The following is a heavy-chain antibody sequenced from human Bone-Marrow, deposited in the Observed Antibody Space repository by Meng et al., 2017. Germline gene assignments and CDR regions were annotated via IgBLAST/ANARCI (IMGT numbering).Heavy chain of an antibody. D-gene: IGHD2-15*01. Sequence: GESLKISCAASGFTFSSYAMHWVRQASGKGLEWVGRIRSKANSYATAYAASVKGRFTISRDDSKNTAYLQMNSLKTEDTAVYYCTRPVVAAEWGWEDVWGQGTTVTVSS. CDR2: IRSKANSYAT. V-gene: IGHV3-73*01. CDR3: TRPVVAAEWGWEDV. CDR1: GFTFSSYA. J-gene: IGHJ6*02.